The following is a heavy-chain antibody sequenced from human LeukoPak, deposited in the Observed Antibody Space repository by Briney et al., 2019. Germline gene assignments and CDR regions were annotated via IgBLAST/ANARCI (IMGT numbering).Heavy chain of an antibody. CDR1: EFTFSSYS. D-gene: IGHD1-26*01. V-gene: IGHV3-48*01. CDR2: ISSSSSTI. CDR3: ARSRGNSGSYPLDY. J-gene: IGHJ4*02. Sequence: QAGGSLRLSCGGSEFTFSSYSMNWVRQAPGKGLEWVPYISSSSSTIYYAESVKGRFTISRDNAKNSLYLQMNSLRVEDTAVYYCARSRGNSGSYPLDYWGQGTLVTVSS.